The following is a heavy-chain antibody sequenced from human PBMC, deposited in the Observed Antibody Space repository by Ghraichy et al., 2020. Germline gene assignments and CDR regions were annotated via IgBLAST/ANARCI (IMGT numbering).Heavy chain of an antibody. Sequence: GGSLRLSCAASGFTFSSYGMHWVRQAPGKGLEWVAVISYDGSNKYYADSVKGRFTISRDNSKNTLYLQMNSLRAEDTAVYYCAKDLKLKGYSSSLRNWGQGTLVTVSS. D-gene: IGHD6-13*01. J-gene: IGHJ4*02. CDR2: ISYDGSNK. V-gene: IGHV3-30*18. CDR3: AKDLKLKGYSSSLRN. CDR1: GFTFSSYG.